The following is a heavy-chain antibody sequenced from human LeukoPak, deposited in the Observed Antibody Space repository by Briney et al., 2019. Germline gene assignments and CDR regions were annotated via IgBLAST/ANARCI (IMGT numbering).Heavy chain of an antibody. V-gene: IGHV1-2*06. CDR2: INPNSGGT. CDR3: ARLTYYYDSSGQNWFDP. CDR1: GYTFTGYY. D-gene: IGHD3-22*01. J-gene: IGHJ5*02. Sequence: ASVKVSCTASGYTFTGYYMHWVRQAPGQGLEWMGRINPNSGGTNYAQKFQGRVTMTRDTSISTAYMELSSLRSEDTAVYYCARLTYYYDSSGQNWFDPWGQGTLVTVSS.